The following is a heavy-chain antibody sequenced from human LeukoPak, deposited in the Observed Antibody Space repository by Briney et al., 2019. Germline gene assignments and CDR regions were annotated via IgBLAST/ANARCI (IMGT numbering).Heavy chain of an antibody. CDR2: INPNSGGT. Sequence: ASVKVSCKASGYTFTGYYMHWVRQAPGQGLEWMGWINPNSGGTNYAQKFQGRVTMTRDTSISTAYMELSSLRSEDTAVYYCARGTRGWLQLPFDYWGQGTLVTVSS. D-gene: IGHD5-24*01. CDR1: GYTFTGYY. CDR3: ARGTRGWLQLPFDY. V-gene: IGHV1-2*02. J-gene: IGHJ4*02.